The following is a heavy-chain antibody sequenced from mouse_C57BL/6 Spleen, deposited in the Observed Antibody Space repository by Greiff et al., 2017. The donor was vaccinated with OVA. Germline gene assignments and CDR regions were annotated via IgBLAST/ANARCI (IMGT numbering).Heavy chain of an antibody. Sequence: QVQLQQPGAELVKPGASVKLSCKASGYTFTSYWMQWVKQRPGQGLEWIGEIDPSDSYTNYNQKFKGKATLTVDTSSSTAYMQLSSLTSEDSAVYYCARRRRLQAMDYWGQGTSVTVSS. CDR2: IDPSDSYT. J-gene: IGHJ4*01. CDR3: ARRRRLQAMDY. D-gene: IGHD3-2*02. CDR1: GYTFTSYW. V-gene: IGHV1-50*01.